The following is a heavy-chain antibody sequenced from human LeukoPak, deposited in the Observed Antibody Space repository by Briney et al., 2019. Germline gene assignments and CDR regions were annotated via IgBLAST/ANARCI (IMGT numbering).Heavy chain of an antibody. Sequence: PGGSLRLSCAASGFTFSGYSMNWVRQAPGKGLEWVSSITSSSSYIYYADSVKGRFTISRDNSKNTLCLQMNSLRAEDTAVYYCARDSYGLDYWGQGTLVTVSS. CDR3: ARDSYGLDY. J-gene: IGHJ4*02. V-gene: IGHV3-21*01. CDR1: GFTFSGYS. D-gene: IGHD3-16*01. CDR2: ITSSSSYI.